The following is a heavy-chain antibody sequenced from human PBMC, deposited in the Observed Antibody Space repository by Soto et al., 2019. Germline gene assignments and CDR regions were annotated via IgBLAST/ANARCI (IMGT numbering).Heavy chain of an antibody. V-gene: IGHV1-69*08. J-gene: IGHJ4*02. CDR2: IIPMLNIA. CDR1: GGTFSSYT. Sequence: QVQLVQSGAEVKKPVSSVKVSCKASGGTFSSYTISWVRQAPGQGLEWVGRIIPMLNIANYAQKFQGRVTITADKSTSTAYIELSSLRSDDTAVYYCARDPHYYDSSGYPFYFDYWGPGTLVTVSS. CDR3: ARDPHYYDSSGYPFYFDY. D-gene: IGHD3-22*01.